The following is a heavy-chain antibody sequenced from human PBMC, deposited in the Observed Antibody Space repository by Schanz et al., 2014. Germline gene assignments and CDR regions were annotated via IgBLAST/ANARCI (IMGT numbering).Heavy chain of an antibody. J-gene: IGHJ4*02. D-gene: IGHD6-13*01. CDR1: GGTFSSST. V-gene: IGHV1-69*09. CDR2: IIPILDKT. CDR3: ARDGEAAAGCDY. Sequence: QVQLVQSGAEVKQPGASVKVSCKASGGTFSSSTLTWVRQAPGQGLEWMGRIIPILDKTNYAQKFQGRVTMTRDTSTSTVYMELSSLRSEDTAVYYCARDGEAAAGCDYWGQGTLVTVSS.